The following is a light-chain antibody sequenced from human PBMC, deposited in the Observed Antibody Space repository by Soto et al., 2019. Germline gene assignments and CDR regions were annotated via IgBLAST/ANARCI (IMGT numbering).Light chain of an antibody. J-gene: IGLJ2*01. CDR3: SSYAASNNLGV. CDR2: EVS. Sequence: QSALTQPPSASGSPGQSVTISCIGTSSDVGGYNYVSWYQQHPGKAPKLMIYEVSRRPSGVPDRFSGSKSGNTASLNVSGLQAEDEPDYYCSSYAASNNLGVFGGGTKLTVL. CDR1: SSDVGGYNY. V-gene: IGLV2-8*01.